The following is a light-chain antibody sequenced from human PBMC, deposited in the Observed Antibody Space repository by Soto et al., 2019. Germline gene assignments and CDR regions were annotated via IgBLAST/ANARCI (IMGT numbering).Light chain of an antibody. V-gene: IGKV3-11*01. Sequence: EIVLTQSPATLSLSPGERATLSCWASPSVSSYLAWYQHKPGQAPRLVIYDASNRATGIPARFSGSGSGTGFTLTISSLEPEDFAVYYCQQGWTFGQGTKVEIK. CDR2: DAS. CDR1: PSVSSY. J-gene: IGKJ1*01. CDR3: QQGWT.